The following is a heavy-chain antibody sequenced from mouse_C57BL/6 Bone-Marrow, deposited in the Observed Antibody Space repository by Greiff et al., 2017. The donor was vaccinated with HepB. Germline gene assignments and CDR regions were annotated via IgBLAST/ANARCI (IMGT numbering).Heavy chain of an antibody. D-gene: IGHD1-1*01. CDR3: ARSGITTVVATDY. CDR1: GYTFTSSG. Sequence: QVQLQQSGAELARPGASVKLSCKASGYTFTSSGISWVKQRTGQGLEWIGEIYPRSGNTYYNEKFKGKATLTADKASSTAYMELRSLTSEASAVYVCARSGITTVVATDYWGQGTTLTVSS. CDR2: IYPRSGNT. V-gene: IGHV1-81*01. J-gene: IGHJ2*01.